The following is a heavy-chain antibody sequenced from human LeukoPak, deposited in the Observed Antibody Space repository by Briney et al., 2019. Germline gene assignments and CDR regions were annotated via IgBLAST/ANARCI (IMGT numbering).Heavy chain of an antibody. CDR2: MNPNSGST. CDR3: ARGGSSSYQVAYYYYYMDV. J-gene: IGHJ6*03. Sequence: ASVKVSCKASGYTFTSYDINWVRQATGQGLEWMGWMNPNSGSTGYAQKFQGRVVMTRDTSKSTAYMELISLRSEDAAVYYCARGGSSSYQVAYYYYYMDVWGKGTTVTVSS. CDR1: GYTFTSYD. D-gene: IGHD6-6*01. V-gene: IGHV1-8*01.